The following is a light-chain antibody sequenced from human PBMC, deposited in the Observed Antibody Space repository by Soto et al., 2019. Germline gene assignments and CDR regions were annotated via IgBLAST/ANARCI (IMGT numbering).Light chain of an antibody. CDR1: RSVSTF. V-gene: IGKV3-11*01. J-gene: IGKJ5*01. CDR2: DAS. CDR3: QQRSNWPPIT. Sequence: EIVLTQSPATLSLSPGERATLSCRASRSVSTFLAWYQQKPGQAPRLLIHDASNRATGIPARFSGSGSGTDFTLTISSLEPEDFAVYYCQQRSNWPPITFGQGTRLEIK.